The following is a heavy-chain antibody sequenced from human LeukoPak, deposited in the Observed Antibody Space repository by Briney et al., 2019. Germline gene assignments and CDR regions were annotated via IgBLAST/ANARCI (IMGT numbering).Heavy chain of an antibody. CDR1: GGSISSYY. CDR2: IYYSGST. V-gene: IGHV4-59*01. Sequence: PSETLSVTCTVSGGSISSYYWSWIRQPPGGGLEWIGYIYYSGSTNYNPSLKRRVTISLDTSKSQFSLKLRSVTAADTAVYYCARSGLDSRYYFGMDVWGQGTTVTVSS. J-gene: IGHJ6*02. D-gene: IGHD5-12*01. CDR3: ARSGLDSRYYFGMDV.